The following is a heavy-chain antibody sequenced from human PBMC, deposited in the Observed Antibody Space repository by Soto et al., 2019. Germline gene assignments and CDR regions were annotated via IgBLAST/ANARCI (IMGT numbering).Heavy chain of an antibody. V-gene: IGHV4-39*02. J-gene: IGHJ5*02. CDR1: GGSVNTYNLF. CDR2: IHYGGNA. D-gene: IGHD1-1*01. Sequence: PSETLSLTCTVSGGSVNTYNLFWAWVRQPPGKGLEWIASIHYGGNAYYSPSLTTRVTISRDTSKNRVSLELRSVTAADTAVYYCAREPRVQLERRDSSNWFDPWGQGTLVTVSS. CDR3: AREPRVQLERRDSSNWFDP.